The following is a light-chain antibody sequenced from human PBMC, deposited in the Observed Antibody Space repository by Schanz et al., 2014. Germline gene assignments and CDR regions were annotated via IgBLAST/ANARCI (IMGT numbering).Light chain of an antibody. V-gene: IGLV1-40*01. CDR3: QSFDSSLTHRV. J-gene: IGLJ3*02. CDR1: SSNIGTHYD. CDR2: GNS. Sequence: QSVLTQPPSVSGAPGQRVTISCTGSSSNIGTHYDVHWYQQLPGTAPKLLIYGNSNRPSGVPDRFSGSKSGTSASLAITGLQAEDEADYYCQSFDSSLTHRVFGGGTKLTVL.